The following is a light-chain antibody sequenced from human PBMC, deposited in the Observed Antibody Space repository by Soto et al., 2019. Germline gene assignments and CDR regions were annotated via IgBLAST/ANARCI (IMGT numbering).Light chain of an antibody. J-gene: IGLJ2*01. V-gene: IGLV2-14*03. CDR2: DVN. Sequence: QSVLTQPASVSGSPGQSITISCTGTSSDVGGYNYVSWYQQHPGKAPKLIIFDVNNRPSGISNRFSGSKSGNTASLTISGLQAEDEADYYCFSYTSSGTFLFGGVTKVTVL. CDR3: FSYTSSGTFL. CDR1: SSDVGGYNY.